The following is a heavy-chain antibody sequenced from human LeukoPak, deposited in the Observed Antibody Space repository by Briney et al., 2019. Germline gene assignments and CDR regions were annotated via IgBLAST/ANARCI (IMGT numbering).Heavy chain of an antibody. CDR2: IIPIFGTA. D-gene: IGHD4-17*01. J-gene: IGHJ3*02. CDR1: GGTFSSYA. CDR3: AMGTTVTPPGAFDI. Sequence: SVKLSCKASGGTFSSYAISWVRQAPGQGLEWMGGIIPIFGTANYAQKFQGRVTITADESTSTAYMELSGLRSEDTAVYYCAMGTTVTPPGAFDIWGQGTMVTVSS. V-gene: IGHV1-69*13.